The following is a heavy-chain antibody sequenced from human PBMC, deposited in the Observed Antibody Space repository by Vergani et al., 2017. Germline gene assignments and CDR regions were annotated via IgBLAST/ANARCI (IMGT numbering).Heavy chain of an antibody. Sequence: QVQLQESGPGLVKPSETLSLTCAVSGYSISSGYYWGWIRQPPGKGLEWIGSIYHSGSTYHNPSLKSRVTISVDTSKNQFSLQLSSVTAADTAVYYCARASLRALVGYYYYMDVWGKGRTLVVSS. CDR3: ARASLRALVGYYYYMDV. J-gene: IGHJ6*03. V-gene: IGHV4-38-2*01. D-gene: IGHD3-16*02. CDR1: GYSISSGYY. CDR2: IYHSGST.